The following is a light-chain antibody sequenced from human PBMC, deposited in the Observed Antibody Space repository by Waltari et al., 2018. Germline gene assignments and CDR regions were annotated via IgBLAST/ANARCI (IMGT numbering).Light chain of an antibody. J-gene: IGKJ4*01. CDR1: QSISTY. CDR2: AAS. V-gene: IGKV1-39*01. Sequence: DVQMTQSPSSLSASPGDRVIITCRASQSISTYLNWYQVKVGKAPNLLIYAASSLQSGVPSRFIGSGSGTDFTLTISSLQPEDFATYYCQQSYIIPLTFGGGTKVEIK. CDR3: QQSYIIPLT.